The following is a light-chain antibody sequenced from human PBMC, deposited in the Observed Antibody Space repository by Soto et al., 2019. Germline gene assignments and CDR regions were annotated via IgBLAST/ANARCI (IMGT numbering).Light chain of an antibody. CDR2: EGS. J-gene: IGLJ1*01. CDR3: CSYAGSSTSYV. V-gene: IGLV2-23*01. CDR1: SSDVGSYNL. Sequence: QSVLTQPASVSGSPGQSITISCTGTSSDVGSYNLVSWYQQHPGKAPKLMIYEGSKRPSGVSNRFSGSKSGNTASQTISGLQAEDEADYYCCSYAGSSTSYVFGTGTKVTVL.